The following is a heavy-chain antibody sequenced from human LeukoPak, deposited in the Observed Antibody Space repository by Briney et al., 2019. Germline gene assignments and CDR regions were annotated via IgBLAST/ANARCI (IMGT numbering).Heavy chain of an antibody. Sequence: GGSLRLSCAASGFTFNTNAMSWVRQAPGKGLEWVSAISGRTGGTYYADSVKGRFTTSRDNSKSTLYPQMDSLRAEDPAVYYCAKCGNSGCHLIDYWGQGTLVTVSS. CDR3: AKCGNSGCHLIDY. D-gene: IGHD5-12*01. CDR1: GFTFNTNA. CDR2: ISGRTGGT. V-gene: IGHV3-23*01. J-gene: IGHJ4*02.